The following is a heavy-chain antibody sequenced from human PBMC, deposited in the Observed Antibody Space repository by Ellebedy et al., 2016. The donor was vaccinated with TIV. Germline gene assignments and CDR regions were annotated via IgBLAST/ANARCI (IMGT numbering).Heavy chain of an antibody. CDR3: ARSVTTHYYYGMDV. J-gene: IGHJ6*02. V-gene: IGHV4-39*07. CDR2: INHSGST. D-gene: IGHD4-17*01. CDR1: GGSISSGGYY. Sequence: SETLSLTXTVSGGSISSGGYYWSWIRQPPGKGLEWIGEINHSGSTNYNPSLKSRVIISVDTSKNQFSLKLSSVTAADTAVYYCARSVTTHYYYGMDVWGQGTTVTVSS.